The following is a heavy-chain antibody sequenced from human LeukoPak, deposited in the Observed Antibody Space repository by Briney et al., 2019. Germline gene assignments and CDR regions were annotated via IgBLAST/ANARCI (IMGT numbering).Heavy chain of an antibody. V-gene: IGHV3-30*18. D-gene: IGHD4-17*01. CDR1: GFTFSRYG. J-gene: IGHJ6*02. Sequence: PGRSLRLSCAASGFTFSRYGMHWVRQAPGKGLEWVAVRSYDGSNKYYADSVKGRFTISRDNSKNTLYLQMNSLRAEDTAVYYCAKGIGYGDIYYYYGMDVWGQGTTVTVSS. CDR2: RSYDGSNK. CDR3: AKGIGYGDIYYYYGMDV.